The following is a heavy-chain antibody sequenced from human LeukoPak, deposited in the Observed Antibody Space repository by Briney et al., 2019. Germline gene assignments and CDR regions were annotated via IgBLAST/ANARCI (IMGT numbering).Heavy chain of an antibody. Sequence: ASVKVSCKASGGTFSSYAISWVRQAPGQGLEWMGRIIPIFGTANYAQKFQGRVTITADKSTSTAYMELSSLRSEDTAVYYCARAYGSGSYYNGPCYYYYMDVWGKGTTVTVSS. CDR2: IIPIFGTA. CDR1: GGTFSSYA. J-gene: IGHJ6*03. V-gene: IGHV1-69*06. D-gene: IGHD3-10*01. CDR3: ARAYGSGSYYNGPCYYYYMDV.